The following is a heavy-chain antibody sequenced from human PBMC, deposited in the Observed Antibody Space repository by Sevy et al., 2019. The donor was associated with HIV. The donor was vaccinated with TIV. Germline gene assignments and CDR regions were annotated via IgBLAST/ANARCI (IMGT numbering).Heavy chain of an antibody. Sequence: GGSLRLSCAASGFTISTYWVTWVRQAPGKGLEWVSTICSDGTTYFADSVKGRFTISRDNSMNTVYLQMNSLRAEDTAIYYCAREAFCTSSSCYTRYGMDVWGQGTTVTVSS. CDR1: GFTISTYW. CDR2: ICSDGTT. CDR3: AREAFCTSSSCYTRYGMDV. D-gene: IGHD2-2*02. V-gene: IGHV3-53*01. J-gene: IGHJ6*02.